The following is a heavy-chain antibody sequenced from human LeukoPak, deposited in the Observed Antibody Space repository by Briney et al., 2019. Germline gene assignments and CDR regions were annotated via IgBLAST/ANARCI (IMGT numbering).Heavy chain of an antibody. D-gene: IGHD3-16*02. CDR1: GGSVSSGSYY. CDR3: ARHAINYDYVWGSYRRRGDFDY. J-gene: IGHJ4*02. Sequence: SQTLSLTCTVSGGSVSSGSYYWSWIRQPPGKGLEWIGEINHSGSTNYNPSLKSRVTISVDTSKNQFSLKLSSVTAADTAVYYCARHAINYDYVWGSYRRRGDFDYWGQGTLVTVSS. CDR2: INHSGST. V-gene: IGHV4-39*01.